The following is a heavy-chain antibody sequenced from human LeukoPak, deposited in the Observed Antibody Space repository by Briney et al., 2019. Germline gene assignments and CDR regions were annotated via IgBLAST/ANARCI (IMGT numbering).Heavy chain of an antibody. J-gene: IGHJ4*02. CDR2: VRYDGSKK. Sequence: GGSLRLSCAASGFTFSTYGMHWVRQAPGKGLEWVAFVRYDGSKKYYTNSVKGRFTISRDNSKNTLYLQMNSLRAEDTAVYYCARGDRWFGELSYLDYWGQGTLVTVSS. CDR3: ARGDRWFGELSYLDY. V-gene: IGHV3-30*02. CDR1: GFTFSTYG. D-gene: IGHD3-10*01.